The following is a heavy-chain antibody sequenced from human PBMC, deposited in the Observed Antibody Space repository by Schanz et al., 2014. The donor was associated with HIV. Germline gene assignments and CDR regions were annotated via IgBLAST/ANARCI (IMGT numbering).Heavy chain of an antibody. CDR1: GYTFTGYY. CDR3: ARDEWGYRGGWPLDF. V-gene: IGHV1-2*02. Sequence: QVQLVQSGAEVKKPGASVKVSCKASGYTFTGYYMHWVRQAPGQGLEWMGWINPNSGGTNYAQKFQGRVTMTRDTSISTAYMELSRLRSDDTAVYYCARDEWGYRGGWPLDFWGQGTLVAVSS. D-gene: IGHD6-19*01. CDR2: INPNSGGT. J-gene: IGHJ4*02.